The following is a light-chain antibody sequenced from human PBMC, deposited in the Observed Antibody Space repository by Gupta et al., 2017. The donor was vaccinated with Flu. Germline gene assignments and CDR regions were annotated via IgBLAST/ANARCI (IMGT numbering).Light chain of an antibody. CDR1: QSINSW. CDR2: KAS. V-gene: IGKV1-5*03. Sequence: VGDRVTITCRASQSINSWLAWYQQKPGKAPKLLIYKASSLESGVPSRFSGSGSGTEFTLTISSLQPDDFATYYCQQYNTYWTFGQGTKVEIK. J-gene: IGKJ1*01. CDR3: QQYNTYWT.